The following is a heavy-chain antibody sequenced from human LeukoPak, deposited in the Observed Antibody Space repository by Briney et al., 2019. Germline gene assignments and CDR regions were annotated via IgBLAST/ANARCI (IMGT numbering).Heavy chain of an antibody. V-gene: IGHV3-23*01. D-gene: IGHD2-15*01. CDR2: ASGTDGRT. Sequence: EGSLRLSCAASGFTFSSSAMSWVRQAPGKGLEWVSTASGTDGRTYYADSVKGRFTISSDNSKNTLFLQMNSLGAEDTAVYYCASRGGQSSFDYWGQGTLVTVSS. CDR3: ASRGGQSSFDY. J-gene: IGHJ4*02. CDR1: GFTFSSSA.